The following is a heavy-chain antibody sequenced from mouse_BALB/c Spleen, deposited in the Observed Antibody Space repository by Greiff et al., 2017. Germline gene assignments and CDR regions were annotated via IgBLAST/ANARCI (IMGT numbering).Heavy chain of an antibody. Sequence: EVQLVESGGGLVKPGGSLKLSCAASGFTFSSYAMSWVRQTPEKRLELVASISSGGSTYYPDSVKGRFTISRDNARNILYRQMSSLMSEDTAMYFCARVNYGSFYCAMDYWGQGPSDTVAS. V-gene: IGHV5-6-5*01. D-gene: IGHD1-1*01. J-gene: IGHJ4*01. CDR3: ARVNYGSFYCAMDY. CDR1: GFTFSSYA. CDR2: ISSGGST.